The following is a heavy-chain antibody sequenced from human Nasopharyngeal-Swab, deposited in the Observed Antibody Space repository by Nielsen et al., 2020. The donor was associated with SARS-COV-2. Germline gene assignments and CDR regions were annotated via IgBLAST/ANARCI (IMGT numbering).Heavy chain of an antibody. J-gene: IGHJ3*01. Sequence: SLKISCAASGFTFDDYAIHWVRQAPGRGLEWVSGISWDSGNIGYADFVKGRFTISRDNAKYSLYLQMNSLRAEDTALYYCVKDNLLRAFDLWGQGTMVTVSS. CDR1: GFTFDDYA. CDR2: ISWDSGNI. V-gene: IGHV3-9*01. D-gene: IGHD2-15*01. CDR3: VKDNLLRAFDL.